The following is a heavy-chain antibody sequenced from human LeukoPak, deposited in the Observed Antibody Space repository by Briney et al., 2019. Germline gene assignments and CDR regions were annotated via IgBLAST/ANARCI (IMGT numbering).Heavy chain of an antibody. D-gene: IGHD5-18*01. CDR2: IYYSGST. V-gene: IGHV4-59*01. J-gene: IGHJ6*03. CDR1: GGSISSYY. CDR3: ARDHGYSYDLVHYYYYMDV. Sequence: KPSETLSLTCTVSGGSISSYYWSWIRQPPGKGLEWIGYIYYSGSTNYNPSLKSRVTTSVDTSKNQFSLKLSSVTAADTAVYYCARDHGYSYDLVHYYYYMDVWGKGTTVTVSS.